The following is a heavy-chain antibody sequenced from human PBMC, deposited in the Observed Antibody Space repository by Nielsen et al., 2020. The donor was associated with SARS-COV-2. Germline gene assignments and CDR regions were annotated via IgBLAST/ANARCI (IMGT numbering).Heavy chain of an antibody. CDR3: AKSLGYCSGGSCYYYGMDV. CDR1: GFTFSSYS. D-gene: IGHD2-15*01. Sequence: GGSLRLSCAASGFTFSSYSMNWVRQAPGKGLEWVSSISSSSSYIYYADSVKGRFTISRDNAKNSLYLQMNSLRAEDTAVYYCAKSLGYCSGGSCYYYGMDVWGQGTTVTVSS. CDR2: ISSSSSYI. V-gene: IGHV3-21*01. J-gene: IGHJ6*02.